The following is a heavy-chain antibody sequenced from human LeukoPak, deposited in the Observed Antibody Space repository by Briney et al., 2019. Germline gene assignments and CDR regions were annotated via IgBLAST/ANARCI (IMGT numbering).Heavy chain of an antibody. CDR2: INPSDGGT. CDR3: ARESGHVFDY. Sequence: GASVKVSCKASGDXFTSYNIQWVRQVPGQGREWMGIINPSDGGTGYAQKFQDRVTMTRDTSTSTAYMDLNSLTSEDTAVYYCARESGHVFDYWGQGTLVTVSS. D-gene: IGHD3-16*01. V-gene: IGHV1-46*01. CDR1: GDXFTSYN. J-gene: IGHJ4*02.